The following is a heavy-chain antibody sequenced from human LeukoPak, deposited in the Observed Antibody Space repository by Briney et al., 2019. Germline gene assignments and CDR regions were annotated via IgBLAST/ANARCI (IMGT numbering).Heavy chain of an antibody. CDR3: AKDYDSSGYPPHDAFDI. Sequence: GGSLRLSCATSGFTFSSYAMSWVRQAPGKGLEWVSAISGSGGSTYYADSVKGRFTISRDNSKNTLYLQMNSLRAEDTAVYYCAKDYDSSGYPPHDAFDIWGQGTMVTVSS. V-gene: IGHV3-23*01. J-gene: IGHJ3*02. CDR2: ISGSGGST. CDR1: GFTFSSYA. D-gene: IGHD3-22*01.